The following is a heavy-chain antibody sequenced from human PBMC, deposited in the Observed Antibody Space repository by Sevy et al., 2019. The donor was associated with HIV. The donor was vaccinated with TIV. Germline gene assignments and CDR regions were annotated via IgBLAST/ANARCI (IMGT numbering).Heavy chain of an antibody. D-gene: IGHD3-16*01. CDR2: IKQDGSEK. CDR1: GFTFSIYW. J-gene: IGHJ6*02. CDR3: ARDWGDDFDGRRASYYYFYGMDV. V-gene: IGHV3-7*01. Sequence: GGSLRLSCAASGFTFSIYWMTWVRQAPGKGLEWVANIKQDGSEKYYVDSVKGGFTSSRDNAKNSLNLQMNSLRADETAVYYCARDWGDDFDGRRASYYYFYGMDVWGQGTTVTVSS.